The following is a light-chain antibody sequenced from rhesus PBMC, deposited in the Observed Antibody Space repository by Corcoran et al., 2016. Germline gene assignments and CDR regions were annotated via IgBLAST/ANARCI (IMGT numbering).Light chain of an antibody. Sequence: EIVMTQSPATLSLSPGERATLSCRASQSVTCSLAWYQQKPGQAPRLLIYGASSRATGIPDRFSGGGSGTDFTLTISSLEPEDVAVYCCLKHSNGPLTFGGGTKVKLK. CDR1: QSVTCS. CDR3: LKHSNGPLT. CDR2: GAS. V-gene: IGKV3-24*01. J-gene: IGKJ4*01.